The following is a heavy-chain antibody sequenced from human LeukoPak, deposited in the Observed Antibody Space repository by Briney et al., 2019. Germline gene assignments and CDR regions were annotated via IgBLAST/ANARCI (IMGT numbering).Heavy chain of an antibody. CDR3: ARLPTGYPNWFDP. D-gene: IGHD4-17*01. J-gene: IGHJ5*02. CDR2: INHSGST. V-gene: IGHV4-34*01. CDR1: GGSFSGYY. Sequence: SETLSLTCAVYGGSFSGYYWSWIRQPPGKGLEWIGEINHSGSTNYNPSLRSRVTISVDTSKNQFSLQLTSVTAADTAVYYCARLPTGYPNWFDPWGQGTLVTVSS.